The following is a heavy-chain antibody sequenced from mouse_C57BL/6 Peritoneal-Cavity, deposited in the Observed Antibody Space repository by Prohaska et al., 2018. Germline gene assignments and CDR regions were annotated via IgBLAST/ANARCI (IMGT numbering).Heavy chain of an antibody. CDR2: INSDGSAI. V-gene: IGHV11-2*01. CDR3: MRYGNYWYFDV. CDR1: GFTFSGFW. Sequence: EVQLLETGGGLVQPGGSRGLSCEGSGFTFSGFWMSWVRQTPGQTLEWIGDINSDGSAINYAPSIKDRITIFRDNDKSTLYLQMSNVRSEDTATYFCMRYGNYWYFDVWGTGTTVTVAS. J-gene: IGHJ1*03. D-gene: IGHD2-1*01.